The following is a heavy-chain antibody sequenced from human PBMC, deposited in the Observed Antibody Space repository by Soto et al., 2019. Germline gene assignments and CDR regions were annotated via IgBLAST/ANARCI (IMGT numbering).Heavy chain of an antibody. Sequence: QVRLHESGPGLVKPSQTLSLTCSVSGGSISGDYYWSWIRQSPEKGLEWIGYIYYSGSSYSNPALQSRLSRSLDTSTTEAPLKLPPVPAADTAVYSWARGGARWPGYFDSWGQGALVAVSS. V-gene: IGHV4-30-4*08. D-gene: IGHD2-15*01. CDR1: GGSISGDYY. CDR3: ARGGARWPGYFDS. J-gene: IGHJ4*02. CDR2: IYYSGSS.